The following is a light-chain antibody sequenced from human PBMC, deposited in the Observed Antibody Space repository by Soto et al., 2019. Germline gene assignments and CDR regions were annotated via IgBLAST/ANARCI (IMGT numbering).Light chain of an antibody. CDR3: QTWGTGYVV. CDR1: SGHRSYT. V-gene: IGLV4-69*01. CDR2: LNSDGSH. J-gene: IGLJ2*01. Sequence: QSVLTQSPSASASLGASVKLTGTLSSGHRSYTIAWHQQLPEKGPRYLMTLNSDGSHRKGDGIPDRFSGSSSGAERYLIISSLQSEDEADYYCQTWGTGYVVFGGGTKLTVL.